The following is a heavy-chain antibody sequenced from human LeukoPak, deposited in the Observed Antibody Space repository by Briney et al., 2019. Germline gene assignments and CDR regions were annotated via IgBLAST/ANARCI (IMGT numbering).Heavy chain of an antibody. CDR1: GFTFSIHW. D-gene: IGHD2-21*01. J-gene: IGHJ3*02. CDR3: ARGDPNAFDI. V-gene: IGHV3-7*03. Sequence: GGSLRLSCAASGFTFSIHWMSWVRQAPGKGLEWVANMKQDGSEKYYVDSVKGRFTVSRDNAKNLLWLQMNSLRAEDTAVYYCARGDPNAFDIWGQGTMVAVSS. CDR2: MKQDGSEK.